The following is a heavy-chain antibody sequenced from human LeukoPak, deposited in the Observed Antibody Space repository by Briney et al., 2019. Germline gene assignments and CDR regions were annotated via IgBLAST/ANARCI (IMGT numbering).Heavy chain of an antibody. Sequence: PGGSLRLSCAASGFTFSRSWMHWVCQAPGKGLVWVSHIKSDGSSPTYADSVKGRFTISRDSTKDMVYLQMNSLRAEDTAVYYCATDGNYGLTYWGRGTLVTVSS. J-gene: IGHJ4*02. V-gene: IGHV3-74*01. D-gene: IGHD1-7*01. CDR1: GFTFSRSW. CDR3: ATDGNYGLTY. CDR2: IKSDGSSP.